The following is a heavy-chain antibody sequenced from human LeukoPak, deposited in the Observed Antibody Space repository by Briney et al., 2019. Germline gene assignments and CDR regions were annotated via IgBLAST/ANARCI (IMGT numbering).Heavy chain of an antibody. CDR3: ARVRSGYLDY. V-gene: IGHV4-4*09. J-gene: IGHJ4*02. CDR1: GDSIGSYF. Sequence: KPSETLSLTCTVSGDSIGSYFWSWIRQSPGKGLEWIGHIYHSGSTNYNPSLKSRVTISIDTSKNQFSLKLSSVTAADTAVYYCARVRSGYLDYWGQGTLVTVSS. D-gene: IGHD1-26*01. CDR2: IYHSGST.